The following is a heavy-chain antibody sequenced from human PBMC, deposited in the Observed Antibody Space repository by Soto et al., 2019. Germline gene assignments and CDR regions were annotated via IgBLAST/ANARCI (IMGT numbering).Heavy chain of an antibody. CDR2: IYYSGST. CDR1: GGSISSYY. D-gene: IGHD2-2*01. J-gene: IGHJ4*02. CDR3: AGESTSTSRKINY. V-gene: IGHV4-59*01. Sequence: SNTLSLTCSVTGGSISSYYWSLIPQPSGKGQEWSGYIYYSGSTAYNPSLKSRVTILLDTPNSLFSLKQCSVTAADTAVYYCAGESTSTSRKINYWGQGTLVTVAS.